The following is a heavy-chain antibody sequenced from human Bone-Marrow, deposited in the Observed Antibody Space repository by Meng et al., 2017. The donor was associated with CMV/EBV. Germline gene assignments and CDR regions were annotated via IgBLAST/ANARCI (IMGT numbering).Heavy chain of an antibody. D-gene: IGHD2-2*02. CDR1: GGSFSNYA. CDR2: IIPIFNIA. J-gene: IGHJ6*01. Sequence: SVKVSCKASGGSFSNYAFSWVRQAPGQGLEWMGGIIPIFNIANYAQNFQGRVTITTDESTTTAYMELNSLRSEDTAMYYCARDRTGDCRSTSCYNYYYYYGMDVWGQGTTVTVSS. CDR3: ARDRTGDCRSTSCYNYYYYYGMDV. V-gene: IGHV1-69*05.